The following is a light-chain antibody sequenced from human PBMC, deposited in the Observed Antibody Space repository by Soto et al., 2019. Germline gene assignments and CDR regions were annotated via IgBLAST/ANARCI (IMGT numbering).Light chain of an antibody. CDR2: GET. CDR1: QSVSSSY. J-gene: IGKJ3*01. Sequence: EIVMTQSPATLSVSPGERATLSCRASQSVSSSYLAWYQQKPGQGPRLLIYGETTRATGIPARFSGSGSGTEFTLTISSLQSEDSAVYHCQQYNSWPPTFGPGTKVDIK. V-gene: IGKV3-15*01. CDR3: QQYNSWPPT.